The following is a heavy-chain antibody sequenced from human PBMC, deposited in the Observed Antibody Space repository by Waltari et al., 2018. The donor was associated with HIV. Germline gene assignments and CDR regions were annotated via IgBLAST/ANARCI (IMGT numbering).Heavy chain of an antibody. CDR2: IWYDGDNK. V-gene: IGHV3-33*01. Sequence: QVQLVESGGGVVQPGRSLRLSCAASGFTFSNFAMHWVRQAPGKGLEWVAVIWYDGDNKYHADSVKGRFTISRDNSKNTLYLQMNSLRVEDTAVYYCARGGYYYDISGYYHYWGQGTLVTVSS. CDR3: ARGGYYYDISGYYHY. CDR1: GFTFSNFA. J-gene: IGHJ4*02. D-gene: IGHD3-22*01.